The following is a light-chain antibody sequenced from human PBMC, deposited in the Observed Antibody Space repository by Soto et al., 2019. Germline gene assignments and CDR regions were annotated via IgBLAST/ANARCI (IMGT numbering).Light chain of an antibody. Sequence: DIVLTQSPGTLSLSPGERATLSCRASQSVSSSYLAWYQQKPGQAPRLLIYGASNRATGIPDRFSGGGSGTDFTLTISSLQSEDFRVYSCQQYDQWWTFGQGTKVDIK. V-gene: IGKV3-20*01. CDR3: QQYDQWWT. CDR1: QSVSSSY. CDR2: GAS. J-gene: IGKJ1*01.